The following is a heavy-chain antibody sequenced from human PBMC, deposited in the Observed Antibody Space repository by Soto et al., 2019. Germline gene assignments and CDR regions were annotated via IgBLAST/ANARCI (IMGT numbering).Heavy chain of an antibody. CDR1: GFTFSDYY. D-gene: IGHD3-22*01. J-gene: IGHJ6*02. CDR2: ISSSGSTI. V-gene: IGHV3-11*01. Sequence: QVQLVESGGGLVKPGGSLRLSCAASGFTFSDYYMSWIRQTPGKGLEWISYISSSGSTIYYAGSVKGRFTVSRDDAKNSRYLQMNSLRAEDTAVYYCARKIEGYYYAMDVWGQGTTVTVSS. CDR3: ARKIEGYYYAMDV.